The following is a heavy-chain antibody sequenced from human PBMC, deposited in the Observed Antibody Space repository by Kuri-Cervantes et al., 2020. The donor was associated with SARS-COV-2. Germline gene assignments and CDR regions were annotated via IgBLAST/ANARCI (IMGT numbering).Heavy chain of an antibody. CDR2: ISWNSGSI. CDR3: ARDLSYCSGGSCFRGGWFDP. J-gene: IGHJ5*02. CDR1: GFTFDDYA. Sequence: SLKISCAASGFTFDDYAMHWVRQAPGKGLEWVSGISWNSGSIGYADSVKGRFTISRDNAKNSLYLQMNSLRAEDTAVYYCARDLSYCSGGSCFRGGWFDPWGQGTLVTVSS. V-gene: IGHV3-9*01. D-gene: IGHD2-15*01.